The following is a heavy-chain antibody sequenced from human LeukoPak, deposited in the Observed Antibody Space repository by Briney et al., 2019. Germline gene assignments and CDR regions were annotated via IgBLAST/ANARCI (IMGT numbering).Heavy chain of an antibody. J-gene: IGHJ4*02. D-gene: IGHD3-9*01. CDR3: ARGGRYYDILTGKFDY. CDR2: ISGSGGST. Sequence: GGSLRLSCAASGFTFSSYAMSWVRQAPGKGLEWVSAISGSGGSTYYADSVKGRFTISRDNSKNTLCLQMNSLRAEDTAVYYCARGGRYYDILTGKFDYWGQGTLVTVSP. CDR1: GFTFSSYA. V-gene: IGHV3-23*01.